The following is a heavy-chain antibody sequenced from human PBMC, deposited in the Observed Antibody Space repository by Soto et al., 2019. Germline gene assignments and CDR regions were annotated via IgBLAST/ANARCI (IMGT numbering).Heavy chain of an antibody. D-gene: IGHD2-2*01. CDR1: GDNFTTYW. V-gene: IGHV5-51*01. J-gene: IGHJ4*02. CDR3: ARGVVPAASFDY. CDR2: IYPGDSDT. Sequence: GASLTNSCKVSGDNFTTYWIGWVRQMPGKGLEWMGIIYPGDSDTRYSPSFQGQVTISADKSISTAYLQWSSLKASDTAMYYCARGVVPAASFDYWGQGTLVTVSS.